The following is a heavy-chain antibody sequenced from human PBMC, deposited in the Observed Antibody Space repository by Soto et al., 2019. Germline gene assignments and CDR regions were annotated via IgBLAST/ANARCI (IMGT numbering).Heavy chain of an antibody. CDR1: GYTFASYG. V-gene: IGHV1-18*01. Sequence: ASVKVSCKASGYTFASYGISWVRQAPGQGLEWMGWINGYNGNTNHAQKLQGRVTMSTDTSTSTAYMELRSLRSDDSAVYYCARMGDVPYYYYGMDVWAQGTTVTVSS. D-gene: IGHD3-16*01. J-gene: IGHJ6*02. CDR3: ARMGDVPYYYYGMDV. CDR2: INGYNGNT.